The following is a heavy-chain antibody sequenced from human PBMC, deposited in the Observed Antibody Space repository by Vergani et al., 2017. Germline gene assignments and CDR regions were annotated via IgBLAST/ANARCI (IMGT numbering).Heavy chain of an antibody. J-gene: IGHJ5*02. V-gene: IGHV4-34*01. CDR2: INRSGST. CDR1: GGSFSGYY. D-gene: IGHD3-3*01. CDR3: ARRRGTIFGVVMRGGWFDP. Sequence: QVQLQQWGAGLLKPSETLSLTCAVYGGSFSGYYWSWIRQPPGKGLEWIGEINRSGSTNYNPSLKSRVTISVDTSKTQFSLKLSSVTAADTAVYYCARRRGTIFGVVMRGGWFDPWGQGTLVTVSS.